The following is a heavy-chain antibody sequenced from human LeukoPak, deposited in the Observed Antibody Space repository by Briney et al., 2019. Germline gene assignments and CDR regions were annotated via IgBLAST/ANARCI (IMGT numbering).Heavy chain of an antibody. V-gene: IGHV3-53*01. J-gene: IGHJ4*02. Sequence: QPGGSLRLSCAASGFTVSSNYISWVRQAPGKGLEWVSLIYTSGSTYYADSVKGRFTISRDNSKNTLYLQMNSLRAEDTAVYYCARVTTSGSYKFDYWGQGTLVTVS. D-gene: IGHD3-10*01. CDR2: IYTSGST. CDR3: ARVTTSGSYKFDY. CDR1: GFTVSSNY.